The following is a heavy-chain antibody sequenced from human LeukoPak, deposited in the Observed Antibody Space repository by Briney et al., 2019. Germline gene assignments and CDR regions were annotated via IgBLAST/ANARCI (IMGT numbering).Heavy chain of an antibody. CDR1: GYSISSGYY. D-gene: IGHD5-12*01. CDR3: ARHPRWWLAYFDY. V-gene: IGHV4-28*05. CDR2: IYYSGSI. Sequence: NTSETLSLTCTVSGYSISSGYYWGWIRQPPGKGLAWIGYIYYSGSIYYNPSLKSRVTMSVDTSKNQFSLKLSSVTAADTAVYYCARHPRWWLAYFDYWGQGTLVTVSS. J-gene: IGHJ4*02.